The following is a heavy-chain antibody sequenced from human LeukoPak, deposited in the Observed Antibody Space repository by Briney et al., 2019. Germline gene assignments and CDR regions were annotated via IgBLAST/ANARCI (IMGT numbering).Heavy chain of an antibody. J-gene: IGHJ3*02. V-gene: IGHV4-61*02. CDR2: IYTSGST. CDR1: GDSISSGSYY. D-gene: IGHD6-13*01. CDR3: ARAIAATVFDI. Sequence: SETLSLTCTVSGDSISSGSYYWSWIRQPAGKGLEWIGRIYTSGSTNNNPSLKSRFTISVDTSKNQFSLKVRSVTAADTAVYYCARAIAATVFDIWGQGTMVTVSS.